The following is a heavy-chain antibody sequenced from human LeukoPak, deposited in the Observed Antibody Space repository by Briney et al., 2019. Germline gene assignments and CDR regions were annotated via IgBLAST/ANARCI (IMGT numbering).Heavy chain of an antibody. J-gene: IGHJ4*02. CDR1: GFSFSNLE. CDR3: ARDRWVASKYEGDFDY. V-gene: IGHV3-48*03. Sequence: GGSLRLSCAASGFSFSNLEMNWVRQAPGKGLEWVSYISTTGSRIYYADSVKGRFTISRDNAENSLFLQMNSLRAEDTAVYYCARDRWVASKYEGDFDYWGQGTLVTVSS. D-gene: IGHD5-12*01. CDR2: ISTTGSRI.